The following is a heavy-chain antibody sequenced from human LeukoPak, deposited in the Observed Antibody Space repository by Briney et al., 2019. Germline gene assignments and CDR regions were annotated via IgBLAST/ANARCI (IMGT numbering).Heavy chain of an antibody. J-gene: IGHJ4*02. CDR1: GYTFTSYA. V-gene: IGHV7-4-1*02. CDR3: TRDRSLAAPVNYLDL. Sequence: ASVKVSCKASGYTFTSYAMNWVRQAPGQGLEWMGWINTNTGNPTYAQGFTGRFVFSLDTSVSTAYLQISSLKADDTAVYYCTRDRSLAAPVNYLDLWGQGTLVTVSS. CDR2: INTNTGNP. D-gene: IGHD6-25*01.